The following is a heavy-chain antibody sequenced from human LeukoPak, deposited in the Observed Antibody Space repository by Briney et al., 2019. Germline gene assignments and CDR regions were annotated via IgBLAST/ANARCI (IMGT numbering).Heavy chain of an antibody. Sequence: GGSLRLSCAASGFTFSSYGMHWVRQAPGKGLEWVAVIWYDGSNKYYADSVKGRFTISRDNSKNTLYLQMNSLRAEDTAVYCCARGTTGTTFDAFDIWGQGTMVTVSS. CDR1: GFTFSSYG. J-gene: IGHJ3*02. CDR2: IWYDGSNK. D-gene: IGHD1-1*01. V-gene: IGHV3-33*01. CDR3: ARGTTGTTFDAFDI.